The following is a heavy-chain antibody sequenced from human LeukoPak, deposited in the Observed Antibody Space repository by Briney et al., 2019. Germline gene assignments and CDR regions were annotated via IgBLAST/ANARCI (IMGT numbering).Heavy chain of an antibody. CDR3: ATLYGFWSGYPYDY. CDR1: GGSFSGYY. Sequence: SETLSLTCAVYGGSFSGYYWSWIRQPPGKGLEWIGEINHSGSTNYNPSLKSRVTISVDTSKNQFSLKLSSVTAADTAVYYCATLYGFWSGYPYDYWGQGTLVTVSS. D-gene: IGHD3-3*01. J-gene: IGHJ4*02. CDR2: INHSGST. V-gene: IGHV4-34*01.